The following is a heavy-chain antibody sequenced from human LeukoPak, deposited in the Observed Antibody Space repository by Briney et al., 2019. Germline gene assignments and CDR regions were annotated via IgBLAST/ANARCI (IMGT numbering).Heavy chain of an antibody. V-gene: IGHV3-23*01. D-gene: IGHD5-12*01. J-gene: IGHJ4*02. CDR3: AKDDAWLRYAC. CDR1: GFTFSNHG. Sequence: GGTLRLSCAAPGFTFSNHGMNWVRQAPGKGLGWVSGISPSGDITYYADSVKGRFTVSRDNFKNTLYLQMNSLRTEDTAVYFCAKDDAWLRYACWGPGTLVTVSS. CDR2: ISPSGDIT.